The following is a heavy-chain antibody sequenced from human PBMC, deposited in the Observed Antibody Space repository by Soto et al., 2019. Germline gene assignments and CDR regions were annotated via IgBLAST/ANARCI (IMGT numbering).Heavy chain of an antibody. D-gene: IGHD3-3*01. Sequence: PGVSLRLSCAASGFTFSSYGMHWVRQAPGKGLEWVAVIWYDGSNKYYADSVKGRFTISRDNSKNTLYLQMNSLRAEDTAVYYCARWESITIFGVVHSDYMDVWGQGTTVTVS. V-gene: IGHV3-33*01. CDR3: ARWESITIFGVVHSDYMDV. J-gene: IGHJ6*02. CDR1: GFTFSSYG. CDR2: IWYDGSNK.